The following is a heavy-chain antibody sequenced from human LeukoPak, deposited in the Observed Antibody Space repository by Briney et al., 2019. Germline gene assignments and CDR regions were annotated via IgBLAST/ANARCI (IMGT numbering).Heavy chain of an antibody. Sequence: GRSLRLSCAASGFTFDDYAMHWVRQAPGKGLEWVSGISWNSGSIGYADSVKGRFTISRDNAKNSLYLQMNSLRAEDTALYYCANDIRCSGGSCYAPYTGDYGMDVWGQGTTVTVSS. J-gene: IGHJ6*02. V-gene: IGHV3-9*01. D-gene: IGHD2-15*01. CDR3: ANDIRCSGGSCYAPYTGDYGMDV. CDR2: ISWNSGSI. CDR1: GFTFDDYA.